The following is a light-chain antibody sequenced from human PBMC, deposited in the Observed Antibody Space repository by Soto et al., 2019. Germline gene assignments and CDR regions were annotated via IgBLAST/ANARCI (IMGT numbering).Light chain of an antibody. J-gene: IGLJ2*01. CDR3: QLWDSNSDHVV. CDR2: DDR. Sequence: ELTQPPSVAVAPGQTARITWGGTNIGRKSVHWYQQKPGQAPVVVVYDDRDRPSGIPERSSGSNSGNTAALTISRVEAGDEADYYCQLWDSNSDHVVFGGGTKVTVL. CDR1: NIGRKS. V-gene: IGLV3-21*02.